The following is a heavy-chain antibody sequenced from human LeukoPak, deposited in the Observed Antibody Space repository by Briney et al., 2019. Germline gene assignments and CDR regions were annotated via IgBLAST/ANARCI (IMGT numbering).Heavy chain of an antibody. CDR2: IWYDGSNK. D-gene: IGHD5-18*01. V-gene: IGHV3-33*01. CDR3: ARSVDTAMVIPFDY. J-gene: IGHJ4*02. CDR1: GFTFSSYG. Sequence: PGGSLRLSCAASGFTFSSYGMHWVRQAPGKGLEWVAVIWYDGSNKYYADSVKGRFTISRDNSKNTLYLQMNSLRAEDTAVYYCARSVDTAMVIPFDYWGQGTLVTVSS.